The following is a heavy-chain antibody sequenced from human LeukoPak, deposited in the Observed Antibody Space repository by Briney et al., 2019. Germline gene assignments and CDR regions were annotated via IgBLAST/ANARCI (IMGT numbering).Heavy chain of an antibody. CDR3: TTDWDQVVGATWGLYY. CDR2: ISGSGGST. D-gene: IGHD1-26*01. Sequence: PGGSLRLSCAASGFTFSSYALSWVRQAPGKGLEWVSAISGSGGSTYYADSVKGRFTISRDNSKNTLYLQMNSLKTEDTAVYYCTTDWDQVVGATWGLYYWGQGTLVTVSS. CDR1: GFTFSSYA. J-gene: IGHJ4*02. V-gene: IGHV3-23*01.